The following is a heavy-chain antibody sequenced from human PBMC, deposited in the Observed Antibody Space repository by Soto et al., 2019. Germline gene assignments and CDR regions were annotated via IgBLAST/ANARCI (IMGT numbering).Heavy chain of an antibody. CDR1: GFTFSSYE. V-gene: IGHV3-48*03. D-gene: IGHD5-12*01. J-gene: IGHJ6*02. CDR2: ISSSGSTI. Sequence: EVQLVESGGGLVQPGGSLRLSCAASGFTFSSYEMNWVRQAPGKGLEWVSYISSSGSTIYYADSVKGRFTISRDNAKNSLYLQMNSLRAEDTAVYYCARLPRDTYTIPWSLRRSTTYYYYGMDVWGQGTTVTVSS. CDR3: ARLPRDTYTIPWSLRRSTTYYYYGMDV.